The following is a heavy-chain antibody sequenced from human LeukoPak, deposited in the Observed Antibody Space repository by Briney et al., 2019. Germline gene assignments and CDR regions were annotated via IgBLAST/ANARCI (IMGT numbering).Heavy chain of an antibody. CDR1: GFTFSTYW. CDR2: IKEDGSEK. D-gene: IGHD1-7*01. J-gene: IGHJ4*02. V-gene: IGHV3-7*01. CDR3: ARHPDAGTTDN. Sequence: GGSLRLSCAASGFTFSTYWMGWVRQAPGKGLEWVAIIKEDGSEKYYVDSVKGRFTISRDNAKNSLYLQMNSLRAEDTAVYYCARHPDAGTTDNWGQGTLVTVSS.